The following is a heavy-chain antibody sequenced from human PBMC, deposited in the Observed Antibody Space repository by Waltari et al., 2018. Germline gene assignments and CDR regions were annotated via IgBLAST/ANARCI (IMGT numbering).Heavy chain of an antibody. Sequence: LVESGGDLVRPGGSLRLSGAASGFNLRRYGMGWVRQAPGKGRGWVANSNSDGSAQWYEDSVSGRLTVSRDNAKNSLYLEMNNVRVDDTAVYYCARGSAYYVRVWDLWGPGTLVTVSS. V-gene: IGHV3-7*03. J-gene: IGHJ4*02. CDR1: GFNLRRYG. CDR3: ARGSAYYVRVWDL. CDR2: SNSDGSAQ. D-gene: IGHD3-16*01.